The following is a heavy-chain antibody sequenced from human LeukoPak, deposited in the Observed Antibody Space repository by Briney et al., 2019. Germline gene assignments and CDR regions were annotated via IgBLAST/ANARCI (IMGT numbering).Heavy chain of an antibody. CDR3: ARVDGSPDY. CDR2: VNTKSGNT. Sequence: ASVKVSCKASGYTFTRYDINWVRQATGQGLEWLGWVNTKSGNTGSAQNFQGRVTITRDTSISTAYMELNSLRSEDTAVYYCARVDGSPDYWGQGTLVTVSS. J-gene: IGHJ4*02. D-gene: IGHD2-15*01. V-gene: IGHV1-8*03. CDR1: GYTFTRYD.